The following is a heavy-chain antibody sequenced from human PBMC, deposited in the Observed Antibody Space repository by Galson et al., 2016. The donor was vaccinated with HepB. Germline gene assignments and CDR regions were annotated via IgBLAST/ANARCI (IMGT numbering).Heavy chain of an antibody. V-gene: IGHV4-39*01. D-gene: IGHD3-22*01. Sequence: ETLSLTCTVSGCSISTSLYYWDWIRPTPGKGLEWIGSISYRGSTYYNLSLKSRATISVDTSKNQFSLKLSSVTAADSAVYYCRSSYYDSSTPTDDIWGQGTMVTVSS. CDR1: GCSISTSLYY. CDR3: RSSYYDSSTPTDDI. J-gene: IGHJ3*02. CDR2: ISYRGST.